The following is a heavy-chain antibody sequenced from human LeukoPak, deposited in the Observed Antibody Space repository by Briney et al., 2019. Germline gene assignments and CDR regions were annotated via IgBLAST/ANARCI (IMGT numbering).Heavy chain of an antibody. V-gene: IGHV1-69*04. CDR1: GGTFSSYA. CDR3: ARSGYYRSGSYIPNIPNWFDP. Sequence: GASVKVSCKASGGTFSSYAISWVRQAPGQGLEWMGRIIPILGIANYAQKFQGRVTITADKSTSTAYMELSSLRSEDTAVYYCARSGYYRSGSYIPNIPNWFDPWGQGTLVTVSS. CDR2: IIPILGIA. D-gene: IGHD3-10*01. J-gene: IGHJ5*02.